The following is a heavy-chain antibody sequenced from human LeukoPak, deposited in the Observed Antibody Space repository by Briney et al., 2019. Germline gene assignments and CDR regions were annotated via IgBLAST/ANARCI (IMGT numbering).Heavy chain of an antibody. CDR2: INHSGRT. CDR3: ARKVYGVVAYYWYFDR. Sequence: PSETLSLTCAVYGGSFSGYYWSRIRQPPGEGLEWIGEINHSGRTNYNPPLKSRVTISEDTSKKQFSLKLSSVTAADTAVYFCARKVYGVVAYYWYFDRWGRGTLVSDCS. D-gene: IGHD2-15*01. CDR1: GGSFSGYY. J-gene: IGHJ2*01. V-gene: IGHV4-34*01.